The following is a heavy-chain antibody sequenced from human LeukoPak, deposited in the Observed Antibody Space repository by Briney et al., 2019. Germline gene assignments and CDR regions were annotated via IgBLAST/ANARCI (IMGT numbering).Heavy chain of an antibody. CDR3: ARDQRPYSSGLTVGAFDI. J-gene: IGHJ3*02. CDR2: INNDGSIT. Sequence: PGGSLRLSCAASGFTFSAYWMHWVRQAPGKGLVWVSRINNDGSITTYADSVKGRFTISRDNSKNTLYLQMNSLRAEDTAVYYCARDQRPYSSGLTVGAFDIWGQGTMVTVSS. V-gene: IGHV3-74*01. CDR1: GFTFSAYW. D-gene: IGHD6-19*01.